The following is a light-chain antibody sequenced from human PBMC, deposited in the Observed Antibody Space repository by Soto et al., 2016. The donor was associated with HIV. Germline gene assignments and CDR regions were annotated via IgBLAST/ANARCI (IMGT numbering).Light chain of an antibody. CDR1: QGIPNT. V-gene: IGKV1-17*01. Sequence: DIQMTQSPSSLSASVGDRVTITCRASQGIPNTLSWYQQKPGKAPKRLIYDASILQSGVPSRFSGSGSGTEFTLTISGLHPEDFATYYCLQHNDYPYTFGRGPSWRS. CDR2: DAS. J-gene: IGKJ2*01. CDR3: LQHNDYPYT.